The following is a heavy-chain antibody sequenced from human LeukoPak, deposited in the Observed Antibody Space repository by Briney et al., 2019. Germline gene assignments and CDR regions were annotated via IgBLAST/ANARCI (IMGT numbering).Heavy chain of an antibody. V-gene: IGHV3-49*04. CDR2: IRSKAYGGTT. J-gene: IGHJ4*02. CDR1: GFTFGDYA. Sequence: GGSLRLSCTASGFTFGDYAMGWVRQAPGKGLEWVGFIRSKAYGGTTEYAASVKGRFTISRDDSKSIAYLQMNSLKTEDTAVYYCTRSREYYDFWSGYYRWGQGTLVTVSS. D-gene: IGHD3-3*01. CDR3: TRSREYYDFWSGYYR.